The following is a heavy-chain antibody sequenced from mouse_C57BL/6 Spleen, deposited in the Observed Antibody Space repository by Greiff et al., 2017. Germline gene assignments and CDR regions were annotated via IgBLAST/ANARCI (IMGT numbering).Heavy chain of an antibody. Sequence: EVKVVESEGGLVQPGSSMKLSCTASGFTFSDYYMAWVRPVPEKGLEWVANINYDGSSTYYLDSLKSRFIISRDNAKNILYLQMSSLKSEDTATYYCAREKVVATSYYAMDYWGQGTSVTVSS. CDR1: GFTFSDYY. V-gene: IGHV5-16*01. J-gene: IGHJ4*01. CDR2: INYDGSST. D-gene: IGHD1-1*01. CDR3: AREKVVATSYYAMDY.